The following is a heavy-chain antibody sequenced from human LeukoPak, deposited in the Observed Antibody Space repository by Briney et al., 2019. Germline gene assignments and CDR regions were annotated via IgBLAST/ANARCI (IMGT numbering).Heavy chain of an antibody. Sequence: GRSLRLSCAASGFTFSSYGMHWVRQSPGRGLEWVSFISFGGSNEFYADSLKGRFTISRDNSKDTLYLQMDSLRAEDTALYYCAREEHDYVWGSYRYYYYYGIDVWGQGTTVTVSS. CDR1: GFTFSSYG. J-gene: IGHJ6*02. CDR3: AREEHDYVWGSYRYYYYYGIDV. D-gene: IGHD3-16*02. V-gene: IGHV3-30*03. CDR2: ISFGGSNE.